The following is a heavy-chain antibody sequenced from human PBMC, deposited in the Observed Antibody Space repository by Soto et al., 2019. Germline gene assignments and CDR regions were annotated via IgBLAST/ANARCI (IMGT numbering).Heavy chain of an antibody. CDR1: GGSFSGYY. Sequence: QVQLQQWGAGLLKPSETLSLTCAVYGGSFSGYYWSWIRQPPGKGLEWIGEINHSGSTNYNPSLKSRVPXSXDAXKNQFSLKLSSVTAADTAVYYCARLALRFHGAFDIWGQGTMVTVSS. D-gene: IGHD3-3*01. CDR3: ARLALRFHGAFDI. V-gene: IGHV4-34*01. CDR2: INHSGST. J-gene: IGHJ3*02.